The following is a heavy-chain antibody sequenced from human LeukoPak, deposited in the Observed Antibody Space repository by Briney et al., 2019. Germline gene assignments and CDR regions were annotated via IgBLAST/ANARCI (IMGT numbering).Heavy chain of an antibody. J-gene: IGHJ3*02. V-gene: IGHV1-24*01. CDR3: ATGDVRYIFAFDI. Sequence: ASVKVSCKVSGDTLTELSMHWVRDAPGKGLEWMGGFDPEDGETIYAQKFQGRVTMTEDTSTDTAYMELSSLRSEDTAVYYCATGDVRYIFAFDIWGQGTMVTVSS. D-gene: IGHD3-9*01. CDR2: FDPEDGET. CDR1: GDTLTELS.